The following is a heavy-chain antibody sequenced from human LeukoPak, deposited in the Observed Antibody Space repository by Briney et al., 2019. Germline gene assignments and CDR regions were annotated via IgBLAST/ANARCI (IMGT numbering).Heavy chain of an antibody. Sequence: SETLSLTCTVSTGSISRSTSYWGWIRQPPGKGLEWIGSIYYSGTTYYNPSLNNRVTISVDTSKNQFSLKLSSVTAADTAVYYCARGNFWSGYLHYDYWGQGTLVTVSS. D-gene: IGHD3-3*01. CDR2: IYYSGTT. V-gene: IGHV4-39*07. CDR1: TGSISRSTSY. CDR3: ARGNFWSGYLHYDY. J-gene: IGHJ4*02.